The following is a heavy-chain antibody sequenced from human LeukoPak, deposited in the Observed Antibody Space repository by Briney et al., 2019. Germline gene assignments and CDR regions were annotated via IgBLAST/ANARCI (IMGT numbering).Heavy chain of an antibody. D-gene: IGHD1-26*01. Sequence: GGSLRLSCVASGFTFSAYSINWVRQAAGKGLEWVSYITSSSGSAIYYADSVKGRFTISRDNAKNSLYLQMNNLRVEDTAVYYCVRGPGRDGGYWGQGTLVTVSS. V-gene: IGHV3-48*01. CDR1: GFTFSAYS. J-gene: IGHJ4*02. CDR3: VRGPGRDGGY. CDR2: ITSSSGSAI.